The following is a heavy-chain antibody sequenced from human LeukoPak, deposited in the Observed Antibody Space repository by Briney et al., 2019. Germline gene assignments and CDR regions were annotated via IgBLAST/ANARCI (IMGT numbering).Heavy chain of an antibody. CDR1: GFPFSSYA. CDR3: AKDHVTSSWYFGFDY. J-gene: IGHJ4*02. CDR2: ISGGGVGT. D-gene: IGHD6-13*01. V-gene: IGHV3-23*01. Sequence: PGGSLRLSCAASGFPFSSYAMSWVRQAPGEGLEWVSAISGGGVGTYYADSVRGRFTISRDNSNNTLFLQMNSLRGEDTAIYYCAKDHVTSSWYFGFDYWGRGTLVTVSS.